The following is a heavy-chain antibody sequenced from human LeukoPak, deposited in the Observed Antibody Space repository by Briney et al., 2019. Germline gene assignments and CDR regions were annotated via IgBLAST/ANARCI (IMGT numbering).Heavy chain of an antibody. Sequence: PGGSLRLSCAASGFTFSSYAMHWVRQAPGKRLEWVAVISYDGSNKYYADSVKGRFTISRDNAKNSLYLQMNSLRAEDTAVYYCAREICGGDCYLDYWGQGTLVTVSS. CDR1: GFTFSSYA. CDR3: AREICGGDCYLDY. CDR2: ISYDGSNK. V-gene: IGHV3-30-3*01. D-gene: IGHD2-21*02. J-gene: IGHJ4*02.